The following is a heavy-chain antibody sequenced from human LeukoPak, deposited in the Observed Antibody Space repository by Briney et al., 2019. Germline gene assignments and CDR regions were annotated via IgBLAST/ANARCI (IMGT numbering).Heavy chain of an antibody. J-gene: IGHJ6*02. CDR3: ARGPPPRYPYGMDV. CDR2: IYYSGST. CDR1: GGSFSGYY. Sequence: SETLSLTCAVYGGSFSGYYWSWIRQPPGKGLEWIGYIYYSGSTNYNPSLKSRVTISVDTSKNQFSLKLSSVTAADTAVYYCARGPPPRYPYGMDVWGQGTTVTVSS. V-gene: IGHV4-59*01. D-gene: IGHD3-9*01.